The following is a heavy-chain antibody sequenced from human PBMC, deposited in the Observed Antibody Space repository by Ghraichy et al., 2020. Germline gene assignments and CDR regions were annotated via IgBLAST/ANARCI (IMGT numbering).Heavy chain of an antibody. CDR1: GGSISSSSYY. CDR2: IYYSGST. CDR3: ARPIMDLSSGWYHAYYFDY. V-gene: IGHV4-39*01. D-gene: IGHD6-19*01. Sequence: SETLSLTCTVSGGSISSSSYYWGWIRQPPGKGLEWIGSIYYSGSTYYNPSLKSRVTISVDTSKNQFSLKLSSVTAADTAVYYCARPIMDLSSGWYHAYYFDYWGQRTLVTVSS. J-gene: IGHJ4*02.